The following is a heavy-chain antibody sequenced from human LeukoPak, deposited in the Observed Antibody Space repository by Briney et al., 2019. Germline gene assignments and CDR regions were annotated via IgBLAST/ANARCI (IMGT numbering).Heavy chain of an antibody. D-gene: IGHD3-10*01. V-gene: IGHV4-31*03. Sequence: PSQTLSLTCTVSGGSISSGGYYWSWIRQHPGKGLEWIGYIYYSGSTYYNPSLKSRVTISVDTSKNQFSLKLSSATAADTAVYYCARDRGSHPPYYFDYWGQGTLVTVSS. J-gene: IGHJ4*02. CDR2: IYYSGST. CDR3: ARDRGSHPPYYFDY. CDR1: GGSISSGGYY.